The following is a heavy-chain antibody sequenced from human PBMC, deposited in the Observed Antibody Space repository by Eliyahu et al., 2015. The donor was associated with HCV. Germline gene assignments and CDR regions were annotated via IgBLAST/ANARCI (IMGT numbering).Heavy chain of an antibody. D-gene: IGHD6-19*01. J-gene: IGHJ6*02. CDR3: TRAVADSYYYGMDV. Sequence: VQVVESGGDLIQPGGSLRLSCAASGFTVGSHYMSWVRQAPGKGLKWVSLIYSGGRTYYADSVKGRFTISRDNSKNTVYLQMNNLRVEDTAVYYCTRAVADSYYYGMDVWFQGTTVTVSS. CDR2: IYSGGRT. CDR1: GFTVGSHY. V-gene: IGHV3-53*01.